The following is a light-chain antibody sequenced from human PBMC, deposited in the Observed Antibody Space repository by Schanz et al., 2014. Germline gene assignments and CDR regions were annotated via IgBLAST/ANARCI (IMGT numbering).Light chain of an antibody. CDR2: EVS. Sequence: QSVLTQPPSASGSPGQSVTISCTGTSSDVGGYNYVSWYQQHPGKAPKLLIYEVSKRPSGVPDRFSGSRSGSTASLTVSGLQADDEADYYCCSYGGSGIGMFGGGTKLTVL. V-gene: IGLV2-8*01. CDR3: CSYGGSGIGM. J-gene: IGLJ3*02. CDR1: SSDVGGYNY.